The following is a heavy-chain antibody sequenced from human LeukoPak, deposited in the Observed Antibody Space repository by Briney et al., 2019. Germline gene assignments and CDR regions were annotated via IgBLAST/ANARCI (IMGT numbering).Heavy chain of an antibody. J-gene: IGHJ3*02. Sequence: SGGSLRLSCAASGFNFKNYWMHWVRQAPGKGLEWVSRIINDGSSTTYADSVKGRFTISRDNAKDTLYLQMNSLRVDDTAVYYCANVGDVYNGALEIWGQGTTVTVSS. CDR2: IINDGSST. V-gene: IGHV3-74*01. D-gene: IGHD5-24*01. CDR1: GFNFKNYW. CDR3: ANVGDVYNGALEI.